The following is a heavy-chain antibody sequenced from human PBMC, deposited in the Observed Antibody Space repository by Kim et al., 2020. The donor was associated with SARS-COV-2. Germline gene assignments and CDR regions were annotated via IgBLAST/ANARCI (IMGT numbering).Heavy chain of an antibody. CDR2: GFYSGTT. V-gene: IGHV4-61*01. Sequence: SETLSLTCAVSGVSVSSGSYFWTWIRQPPGKGLEWIGYGFYSGTTNYNPSFRGRLTMSVDTSKSQFSLNLGSVTAADTAVYYCATTDGGSLTGGYYDSWGQGALVIVSS. CDR3: ATTDGGSLTGGYYDS. CDR1: GVSVSSGSYF. J-gene: IGHJ4*02. D-gene: IGHD7-27*01.